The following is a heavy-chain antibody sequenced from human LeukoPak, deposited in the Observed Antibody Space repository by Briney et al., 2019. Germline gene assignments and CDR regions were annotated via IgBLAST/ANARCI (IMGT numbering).Heavy chain of an antibody. CDR1: GYTFTNYY. Sequence: ASVKVSCKASGYTFTNYYIHWVRQAPGQGLEWMGWINPNSGGTNYAQKFQGRVTMTRDTSISTAYMELSRLRSDDTAVYYCARDNPRAYSSGFDYWGQGTLVTVSS. D-gene: IGHD6-19*01. CDR3: ARDNPRAYSSGFDY. CDR2: INPNSGGT. V-gene: IGHV1-2*02. J-gene: IGHJ4*02.